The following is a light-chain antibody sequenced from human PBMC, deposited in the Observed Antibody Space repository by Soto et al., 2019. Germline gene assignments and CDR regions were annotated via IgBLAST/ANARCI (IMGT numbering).Light chain of an antibody. V-gene: IGKV3-20*01. J-gene: IGKJ4*01. Sequence: EIVLTQSPGTLSLSPGERATLSCRASQSVSSSYLAWYQQKPGQAPRLLIYGASSRATGIPDRFSGSGSGTDFSLTISSLEPEDFAVYYCLQYGSSLLTFGGGTKVEIK. CDR2: GAS. CDR1: QSVSSSY. CDR3: LQYGSSLLT.